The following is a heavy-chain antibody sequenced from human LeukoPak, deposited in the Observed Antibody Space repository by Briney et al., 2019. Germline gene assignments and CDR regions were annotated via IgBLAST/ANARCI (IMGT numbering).Heavy chain of an antibody. CDR2: ITGGGGST. Sequence: GGSLRLSCAASGFTFSTYAMSWVRQAPGKGLEWVSAITGGGGSTYYADSVKGRVTISRDNSKNTLYLQMNSLRAEDTAVYYCAKVGELAARPVDYWGQGTLVTVSS. CDR1: GFTFSTYA. J-gene: IGHJ4*02. V-gene: IGHV3-23*01. D-gene: IGHD6-6*01. CDR3: AKVGELAARPVDY.